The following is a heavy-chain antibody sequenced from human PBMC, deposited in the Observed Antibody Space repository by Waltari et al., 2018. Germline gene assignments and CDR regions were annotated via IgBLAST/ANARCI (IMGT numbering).Heavy chain of an antibody. CDR1: GGSISSYY. Sequence: QVQLQESGPGLVKPSETLSLTCTVSGGSISSYYWSWIRQPPGKELEWIGYIYYSGSTNYNPSLKSRVTISVDTSKNQFSLKLRSVTAADTALYYCAKDLAGEDYGELTYYYYGMDVWGQGTTVTVSS. CDR3: AKDLAGEDYGELTYYYYGMDV. CDR2: IYYSGST. J-gene: IGHJ6*02. V-gene: IGHV4-59*01. D-gene: IGHD4-17*01.